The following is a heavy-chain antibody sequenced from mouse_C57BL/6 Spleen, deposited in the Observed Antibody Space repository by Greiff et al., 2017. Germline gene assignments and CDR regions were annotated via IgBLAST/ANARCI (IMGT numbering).Heavy chain of an antibody. D-gene: IGHD1-1*01. Sequence: EVQLVESGGGLVKPGGSLKLSCAASGFTFSDYGMHWVRQAPEQGLEWVAYISSGSSTIYYADTVQGRFTISRDTAKNTLFLQMARLRSEDTAMDYCARVVATRDAMDYWGQGTSVTVSS. J-gene: IGHJ4*01. CDR1: GFTFSDYG. V-gene: IGHV5-17*01. CDR2: ISSGSSTI. CDR3: ARVVATRDAMDY.